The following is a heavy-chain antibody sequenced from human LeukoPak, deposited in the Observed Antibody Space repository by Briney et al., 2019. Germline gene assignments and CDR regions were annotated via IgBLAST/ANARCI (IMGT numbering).Heavy chain of an antibody. CDR1: GGSISSSSYS. V-gene: IGHV4-39*07. J-gene: IGHJ5*02. CDR2: MYYSGST. D-gene: IGHD6-19*01. Sequence: ETLSLTCSVSGGSISSSSYSWGWIRQPPGKGLEWIGTMYYSGSTYYNPSLKSRVTISVDTSKDQFSLKLSSVTAADTAVYYCAKAPPGIAVAGTFGWFDPWGQGTLVTVSS. CDR3: AKAPPGIAVAGTFGWFDP.